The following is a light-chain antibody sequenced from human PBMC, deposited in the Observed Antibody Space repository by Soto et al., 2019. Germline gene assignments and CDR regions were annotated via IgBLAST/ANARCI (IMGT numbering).Light chain of an antibody. CDR1: QTVGSSF. Sequence: ENVLTQSPATLSLSPGERATLSCRASQTVGSSFLAWYQQKRGQAPRLLIYGASNRATGIPDRFSGSGSGTDFTLTISRLEPEDYAVYHCQQYGTSPITFGQGTRLEI. J-gene: IGKJ5*01. CDR2: GAS. V-gene: IGKV3-20*01. CDR3: QQYGTSPIT.